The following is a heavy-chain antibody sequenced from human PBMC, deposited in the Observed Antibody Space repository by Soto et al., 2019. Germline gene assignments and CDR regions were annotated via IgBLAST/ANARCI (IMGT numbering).Heavy chain of an antibody. Sequence: PGGSLRLSCAASGVTFSNAWMNWVRQAPGKGLEWVGRIKSKTDGGTTDYAAPVKGRFTISRDDSKNTLYLQMNSLKTEDTAVYYFTTAALWLVLYYYYGMDVWGQGTTVTV. CDR1: GVTFSNAW. V-gene: IGHV3-15*07. D-gene: IGHD6-19*01. CDR3: TTAALWLVLYYYYGMDV. J-gene: IGHJ6*02. CDR2: IKSKTDGGTT.